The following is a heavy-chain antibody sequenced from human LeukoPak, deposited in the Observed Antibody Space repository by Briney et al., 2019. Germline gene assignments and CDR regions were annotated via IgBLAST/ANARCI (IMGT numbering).Heavy chain of an antibody. CDR3: ARVTRGLWFGEFYCDY. V-gene: IGHV4-38-2*02. CDR1: GYSISSGYY. Sequence: SETLSLTCTVSGYSISSGYYWGWIRQPPGKGLEWIGEINHSGSTNYNPSLKSRVTISVDTSKNQFSLKLSSVTAADTAVYYCARVTRGLWFGEFYCDYWGQGTLVTVSS. D-gene: IGHD3-10*01. J-gene: IGHJ4*02. CDR2: INHSGST.